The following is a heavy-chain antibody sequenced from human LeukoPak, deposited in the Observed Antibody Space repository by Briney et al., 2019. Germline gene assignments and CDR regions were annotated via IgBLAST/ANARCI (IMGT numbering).Heavy chain of an antibody. CDR3: AKSGLNRFDY. D-gene: IGHD2-15*01. CDR1: GFTFSSHA. CDR2: FSGSGGST. Sequence: GGALRLSFAAPGFTFSSHAIRWVRQAPGEGLEWVSSFSGSGGSTYYADSVKGRFTISRDNSKNTLYLQMNSLRAEDTAVYYCAKSGLNRFDYWGQGTLVTVSS. V-gene: IGHV3-23*01. J-gene: IGHJ4*02.